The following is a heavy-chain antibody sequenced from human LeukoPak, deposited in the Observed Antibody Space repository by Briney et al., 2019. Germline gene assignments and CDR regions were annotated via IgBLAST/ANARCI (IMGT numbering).Heavy chain of an antibody. CDR1: GGSFSGYY. V-gene: IGHV4-34*01. Sequence: SETLSLTCAVYGGSFSGYYWSWIRQPPGKGLEWIGEINHSGSTNYNPSLKSRVTISVDTSKNQFSLKLSSVTAADTAVYYCARREYYYGSGAPPKPYNWFDPWGQGTLVTVSS. CDR2: INHSGST. D-gene: IGHD3-10*01. J-gene: IGHJ5*02. CDR3: ARREYYYGSGAPPKPYNWFDP.